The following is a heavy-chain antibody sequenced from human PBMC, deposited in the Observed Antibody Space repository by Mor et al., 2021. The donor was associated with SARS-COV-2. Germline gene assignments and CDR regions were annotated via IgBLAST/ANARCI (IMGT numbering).Heavy chain of an antibody. CDR2: LRSDTDET. D-gene: IGHD5-12*01. V-gene: IGHV3-30*02. J-gene: IGHJ4*02. CDR3: AKDARNGYRYFDA. Sequence: APGKGLEWVAFLRSDTDETYYADSVKGRFTISRDKSANTVYLQMTGLRVEDTALYYCAKDARNGYRYFDAWGQGTLVTVSS.